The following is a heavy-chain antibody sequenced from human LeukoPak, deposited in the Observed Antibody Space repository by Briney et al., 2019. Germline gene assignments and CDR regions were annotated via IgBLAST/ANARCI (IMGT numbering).Heavy chain of an antibody. D-gene: IGHD6-19*01. CDR2: INPNSGGT. CDR3: ARGSSYSSGWIDY. V-gene: IGHV1-2*06. J-gene: IGHJ4*02. Sequence: ASVKVSCKASGYTFTGYYMHWVRQAPGQGLEWMGRINPNSGGTNYAQKFQGRVTMTRDTSISTAYMELSRLSSDDTAVYYCARGSSYSSGWIDYWGQGTLVTVSS. CDR1: GYTFTGYY.